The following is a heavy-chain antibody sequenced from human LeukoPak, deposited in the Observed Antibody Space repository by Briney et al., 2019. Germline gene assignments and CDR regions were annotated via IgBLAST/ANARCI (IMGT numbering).Heavy chain of an antibody. D-gene: IGHD6-13*01. CDR3: AGSSRSWYAPFAY. CDR2: IYHSGST. Sequence: PSETLSLTCAVSGGSISSSNWWSWVRQPPGKGLEWIGEIYHSGSTNYNPSLKSRVTISVDKSKNQFSLKLSSVTAADTAVYYCAGSSRSWYAPFAYGGQETLVTVSS. J-gene: IGHJ4*02. V-gene: IGHV4-4*02. CDR1: GGSISSSNW.